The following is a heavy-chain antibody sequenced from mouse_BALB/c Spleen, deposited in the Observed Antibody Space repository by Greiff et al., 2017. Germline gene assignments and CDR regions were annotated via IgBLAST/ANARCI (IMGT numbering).Heavy chain of an antibody. J-gene: IGHJ2*01. D-gene: IGHD1-1*01. CDR3: ARSGLRSSYYLDY. V-gene: IGHV1-87*01. CDR2: IYPGDGDT. CDR1: GYTFTSYW. Sequence: VQLQQSGAELARPGASVKLSCKASGYTFTSYWMQWVKQRPGQGLEWIGAIYPGDGDTRYTQKFKGKATLTADKSSSTAYMQLSSLASEDSAVYYCARSGLRSSYYLDYWGQGTTLTVSS.